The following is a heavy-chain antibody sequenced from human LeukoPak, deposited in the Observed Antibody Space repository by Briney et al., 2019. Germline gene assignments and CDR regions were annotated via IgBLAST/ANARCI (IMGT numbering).Heavy chain of an antibody. J-gene: IGHJ4*02. Sequence: GGSLRLSCAASGFTFSYYAMHWVRQAPGKGLEWVAAISYDGSNKYYADSVKGRFTISRDNSKNTLNLQANSLRADDTAVYYCARADSMVVTARIDYWGQGTLVTVSS. CDR3: ARADSMVVTARIDY. V-gene: IGHV3-30*04. CDR2: ISYDGSNK. D-gene: IGHD2-21*02. CDR1: GFTFSYYA.